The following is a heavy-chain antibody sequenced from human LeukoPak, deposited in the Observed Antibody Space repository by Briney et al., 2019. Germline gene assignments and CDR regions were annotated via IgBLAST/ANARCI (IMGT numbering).Heavy chain of an antibody. CDR2: IYQSGST. Sequence: SQTLSLTCAVSGGSISSGGYSWSWIRQPPGKGLEWIGYIYQSGSTYYNPSLKSRISMSVDRSKNQFSLKLNSVTAADTAIYYCARVHLVSDSSGNWFDPWGQGTLVTVSS. CDR3: ARVHLVSDSSGNWFDP. D-gene: IGHD3-22*01. CDR1: GGSISSGGYS. V-gene: IGHV4-30-2*01. J-gene: IGHJ5*02.